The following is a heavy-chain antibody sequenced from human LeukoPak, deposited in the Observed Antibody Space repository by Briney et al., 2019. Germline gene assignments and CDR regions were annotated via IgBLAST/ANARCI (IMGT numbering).Heavy chain of an antibody. CDR2: INPNSGGT. V-gene: IGHV1-2*02. CDR1: GGTFSSYA. Sequence: ASVKVSCKASGGTFSSYAISWVRQAPGQGLEWMGWINPNSGGTNYAQKFQGRVTMTRDTSISTAYMELSRLRSYDTAVYYCARAHRSTRIAVAGTLYWGQGTLVTVSS. D-gene: IGHD6-19*01. J-gene: IGHJ4*02. CDR3: ARAHRSTRIAVAGTLY.